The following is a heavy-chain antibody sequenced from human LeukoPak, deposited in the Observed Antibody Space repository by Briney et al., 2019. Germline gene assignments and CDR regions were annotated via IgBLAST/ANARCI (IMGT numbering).Heavy chain of an antibody. CDR1: GYTFTSYA. CDR2: INAGNGNT. D-gene: IGHD5-12*01. CDR3: AIDWDGGYQFGLTFDY. J-gene: IGHJ4*02. V-gene: IGHV1-3*01. Sequence: GASVKVSCKASGYTFTSYAMHWVRQAPGQRLEWMGWINAGNGNTKYSQKFQGRVTITRDTSASTAYMELSSLRSEDTAVYYCAIDWDGGYQFGLTFDYWGQGTLVTVSS.